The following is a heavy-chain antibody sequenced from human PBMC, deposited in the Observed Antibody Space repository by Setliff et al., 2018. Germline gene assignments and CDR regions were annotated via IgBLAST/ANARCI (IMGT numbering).Heavy chain of an antibody. V-gene: IGHV1-3*01. CDR3: SRDKLWLMGYYDYYYMDV. D-gene: IGHD5-18*01. Sequence: ASVKVSCKASGYSFSTYAMHWVRQAPGQRLEGMGWINAGNGNTKYSQKFQGRVTIIRDTSASTAYMELSSLRSEDTAVYYCSRDKLWLMGYYDYYYMDVWGKGTTVTSP. CDR1: GYSFSTYA. J-gene: IGHJ6*03. CDR2: INAGNGNT.